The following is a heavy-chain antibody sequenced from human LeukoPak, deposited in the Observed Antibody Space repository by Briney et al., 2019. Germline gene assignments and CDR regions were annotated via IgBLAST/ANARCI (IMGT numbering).Heavy chain of an antibody. CDR3: ARTFKGYCTGGTCYYGAYDY. J-gene: IGHJ4*02. V-gene: IGHV3-21*01. Sequence: GGSLRLSCAASGFTFRNYNMNWVRQAPGKGLEWVSSISTSSSNIYYADSVRGRFTISRDNANNSLYLQMNSLRAEDTAVYYCARTFKGYCTGGTCYYGAYDYWGQGTLVTVSS. CDR2: ISTSSSNI. D-gene: IGHD2-15*01. CDR1: GFTFRNYN.